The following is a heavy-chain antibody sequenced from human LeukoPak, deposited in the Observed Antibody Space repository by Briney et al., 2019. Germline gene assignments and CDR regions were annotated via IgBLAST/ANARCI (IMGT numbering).Heavy chain of an antibody. CDR2: IYSGGST. V-gene: IGHV3-53*01. CDR1: GFTVSSNY. D-gene: IGHD4-23*01. J-gene: IGHJ4*02. CDR3: ARGDDYGGAWYYFDY. Sequence: GGSLRLSCAASGFTVSSNYMNWVRQAPGKGLEWVSVIYSGGSTYYADSVEGRFTISRDNSKNTLFLQMNSLRAEDTAEYYCARGDDYGGAWYYFDYWGQGTLVTVSS.